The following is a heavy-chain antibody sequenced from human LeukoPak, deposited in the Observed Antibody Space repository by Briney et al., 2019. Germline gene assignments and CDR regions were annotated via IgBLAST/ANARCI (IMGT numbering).Heavy chain of an antibody. D-gene: IGHD6-13*01. CDR3: ATSRGSWPDYFDY. Sequence: GGSLRLSCAASGFTFSSYSMNWVRQAPGKGLEWVANIKQDGSEKNYVDSVKGRFTISRDNAKNSLYLQMNSLRAEDTAVYYCATSRGSWPDYFDYWGQGTLVTVSS. CDR1: GFTFSSYS. J-gene: IGHJ4*02. CDR2: IKQDGSEK. V-gene: IGHV3-7*01.